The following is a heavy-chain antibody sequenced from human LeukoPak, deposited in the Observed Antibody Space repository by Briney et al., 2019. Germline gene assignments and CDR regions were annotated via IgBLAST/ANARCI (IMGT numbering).Heavy chain of an antibody. V-gene: IGHV4-38-2*01. J-gene: IGHJ4*02. CDR3: ARVGFGELYSPFDY. CDR2: IYHSGST. Sequence: SSETLSLTCAVSGYSISSGYYWGWIRQPPGKGLEWIGSIYHSGSTYYNPSLKSRVTISVDTSKNQFSLKLSSVTAADTAVYYCARVGFGELYSPFDYWGQGTLVTVSS. D-gene: IGHD3-10*01. CDR1: GYSISSGYY.